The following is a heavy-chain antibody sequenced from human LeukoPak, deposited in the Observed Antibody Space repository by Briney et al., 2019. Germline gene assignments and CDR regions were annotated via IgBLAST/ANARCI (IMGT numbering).Heavy chain of an antibody. D-gene: IGHD3-10*01. J-gene: IGHJ6*02. CDR2: ISYDGSNK. CDR3: ARDGIWFGESGSMDV. CDR1: GFTFSSYA. V-gene: IGHV3-30-3*01. Sequence: PGGSLRLSCAASGFTFSSYAMHWVRQAPGKGLEWVAVISYDGSNKYYAASVNGRFTISRDNSKNTLYLQMTSLRAEDTAVYYCARDGIWFGESGSMDVWSQGTTVTVPS.